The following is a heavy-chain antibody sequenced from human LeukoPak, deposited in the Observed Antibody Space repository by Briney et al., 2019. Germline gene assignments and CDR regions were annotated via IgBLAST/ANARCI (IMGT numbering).Heavy chain of an antibody. J-gene: IGHJ3*02. V-gene: IGHV4-59*01. Sequence: KTSETLSLTCTVSGGSISSYFWSWIRQPPGKGLEWIGYSYYSGSTDYNPSLTSRVTISVDTSKNQFSLKLSSVIAADTAVYYCARNTFTMIPGLGAFDIWGQGTMVTASS. CDR3: ARNTFTMIPGLGAFDI. D-gene: IGHD3-22*01. CDR1: GGSISSYF. CDR2: SYYSGST.